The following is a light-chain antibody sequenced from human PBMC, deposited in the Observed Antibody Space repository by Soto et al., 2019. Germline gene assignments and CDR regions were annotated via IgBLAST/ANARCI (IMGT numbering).Light chain of an antibody. J-gene: IGKJ1*01. CDR1: LSITSNF. CDR3: QQYGSSVWT. CDR2: DAC. Sequence: EIVLTQSPGTLSLSPGERATLSCRASLSITSNFLAWYQQKPGQAPRLLLYDACNRATGIPDRFSGSGSGTDFSLTISRLEPEDFGVYYCQQYGSSVWTFGQGTRVEIK. V-gene: IGKV3-20*01.